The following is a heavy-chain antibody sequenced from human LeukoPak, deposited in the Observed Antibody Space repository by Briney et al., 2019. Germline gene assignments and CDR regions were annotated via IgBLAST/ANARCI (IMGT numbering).Heavy chain of an antibody. CDR2: ISWNSGSI. CDR3: AKDIGILTGYLGSAIDY. J-gene: IGHJ4*02. V-gene: IGHV3-9*01. Sequence: GGSLRLSCAASGFTFDDYAMHWVRQAPGKGLEWVSGISWNSGSIGYADSAKGRFTISRDNAKNSLYLQMNSLRAEDTALYYCAKDIGILTGYLGSAIDYWGQGTLVTVSS. CDR1: GFTFDDYA. D-gene: IGHD3-9*01.